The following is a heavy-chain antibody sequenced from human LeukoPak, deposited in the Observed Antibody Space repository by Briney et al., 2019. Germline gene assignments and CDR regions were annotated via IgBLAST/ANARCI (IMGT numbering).Heavy chain of an antibody. V-gene: IGHV3-30*04. CDR3: AKETSGIAAAGPFQH. CDR1: GFTFSSYS. J-gene: IGHJ1*01. Sequence: GGSLRLSCAASGFTFSSYSMDWVRQAPGKGLEWVALISHDGSNKFYVDSVKGRFTISRDNSKNTLYLQMNSLRAEDTGVYYCAKETSGIAAAGPFQHWGQGTLVTASS. CDR2: ISHDGSNK. D-gene: IGHD6-13*01.